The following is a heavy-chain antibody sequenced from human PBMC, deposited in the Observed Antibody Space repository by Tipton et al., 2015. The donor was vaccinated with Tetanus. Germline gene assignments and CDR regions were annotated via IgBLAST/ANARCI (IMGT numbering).Heavy chain of an antibody. Sequence: TLSLTCTVSGGSVSSSTYYWSWIRQPAGKGLEWIGRIYTSGSTSYNPSLKSRVTMSLDTSKNQFSLRLSSVTAADTAVYYCARVRRGATTDLDYWGQGTLVTVSS. V-gene: IGHV4-61*02. CDR2: IYTSGST. D-gene: IGHD5-12*01. CDR3: ARVRRGATTDLDY. J-gene: IGHJ4*02. CDR1: GGSVSSSTYY.